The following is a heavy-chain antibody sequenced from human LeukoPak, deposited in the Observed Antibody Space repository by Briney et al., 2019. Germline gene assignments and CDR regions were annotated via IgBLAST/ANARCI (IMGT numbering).Heavy chain of an antibody. CDR1: GFTFTTYW. J-gene: IGHJ4*02. Sequence: GGSLRLSCAASGFTFTTYWMSWGRQAPGKGLEWVANINQAGSEKYFVDSVKGRFSISRDNAQNSLYLQMSSLRAEDTAVYYCVRDRKPYDTTGYPDSWGQGTLVTVSS. CDR2: INQAGSEK. V-gene: IGHV3-7*05. CDR3: VRDRKPYDTTGYPDS. D-gene: IGHD3-22*01.